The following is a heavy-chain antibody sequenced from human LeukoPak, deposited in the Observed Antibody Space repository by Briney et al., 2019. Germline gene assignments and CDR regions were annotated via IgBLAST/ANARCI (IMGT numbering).Heavy chain of an antibody. CDR1: GFTFSSYA. Sequence: PGGSLRLSCAASGFTFSSYAMSWVRQAPGKGLEWVSSVSSSSTYIYYADSVKGRFTISRDNAKNSLYLQMNSLRAEDTAVYYCARDLKKYDYWGQGTLVTVSS. V-gene: IGHV3-21*01. CDR2: VSSSSTYI. CDR3: ARDLKKYDY. J-gene: IGHJ4*02.